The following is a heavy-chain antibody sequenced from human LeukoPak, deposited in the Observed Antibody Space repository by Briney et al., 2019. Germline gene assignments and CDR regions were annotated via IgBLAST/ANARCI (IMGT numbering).Heavy chain of an antibody. D-gene: IGHD2-2*01. CDR3: ARDRVVPAAGGSYYFGY. V-gene: IGHV3-21*01. CDR2: LCSSSSYI. Sequence: GSLRLSCAASGFTFSSYSMNWVRQAPGKGLEWVSSLCSSSSYIYYADSVKGRFTISRDNAKNSLYLQMNSLRAEDTAVYYCARDRVVPAAGGSYYFGYWGQGTLVTVSS. CDR1: GFTFSSYS. J-gene: IGHJ4*02.